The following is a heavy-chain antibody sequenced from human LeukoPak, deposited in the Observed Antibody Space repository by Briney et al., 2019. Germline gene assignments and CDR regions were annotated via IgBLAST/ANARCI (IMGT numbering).Heavy chain of an antibody. CDR1: GFSLKTSAVG. CDR3: THRSGRNYSSSLKT. D-gene: IGHD6-13*01. CDR2: IYWDDDK. Sequence: SGPTLVKPTQTLTLTCTFSGFSLKTSAVGVAWIRQPPGKAPEWLALIYWDDDKRYSPSLRSRLTITKDTSKDQVVLTMTNMDPVDTATYYCTHRSGRNYSSSLKTWGQGILVTVS. V-gene: IGHV2-5*02. J-gene: IGHJ5*02.